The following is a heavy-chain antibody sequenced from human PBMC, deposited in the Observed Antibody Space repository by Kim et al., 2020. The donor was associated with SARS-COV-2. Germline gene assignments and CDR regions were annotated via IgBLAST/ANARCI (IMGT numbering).Heavy chain of an antibody. V-gene: IGHV4-59*01. CDR1: GGPISTYY. CDR2: FYYSGSA. Sequence: SETLSLTCTVSGGPISTYYWSWIRQPPGKGLEWIGYFYYSGSANYNPSLKSRVSISVDMSKNQLSLQLSSVTAADTAVYCCARERAAAGMKYYLDSWGQGTLVTVSS. CDR3: ARERAAAGMKYYLDS. J-gene: IGHJ4*02. D-gene: IGHD6-19*01.